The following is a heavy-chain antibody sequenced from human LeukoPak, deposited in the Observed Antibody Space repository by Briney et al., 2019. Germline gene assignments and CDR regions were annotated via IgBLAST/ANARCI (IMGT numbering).Heavy chain of an antibody. Sequence: GGSLRLSCAASGFTVSNNYMNWVRQAPGKGLEWVSLIYSGGTTYYADSVKGRFTISRDHSKNTLYLQMNSLRAEDTAVYYCARDPSAVAANTYGWGQGTLVTVSS. V-gene: IGHV3-66*01. CDR2: IYSGGTT. CDR1: GFTVSNNY. CDR3: ARDPSAVAANTYG. D-gene: IGHD6-25*01. J-gene: IGHJ4*02.